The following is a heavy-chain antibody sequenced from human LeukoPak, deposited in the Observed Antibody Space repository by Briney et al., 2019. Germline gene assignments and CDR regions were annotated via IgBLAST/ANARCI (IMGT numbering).Heavy chain of an antibody. Sequence: GGSLRLSCRASGRIFSGYAMTWVRQAPGKGLEWVSVIKTDGTTDYADSVKGRLSISRENSNNTLYLQMNSLRGQYTAVYYCAKDRGFWSGHLFHYWGQGTLVTVSS. V-gene: IGHV3-23*01. D-gene: IGHD3-3*01. CDR2: IKTDGTT. CDR3: AKDRGFWSGHLFHY. J-gene: IGHJ4*02. CDR1: GRIFSGYA.